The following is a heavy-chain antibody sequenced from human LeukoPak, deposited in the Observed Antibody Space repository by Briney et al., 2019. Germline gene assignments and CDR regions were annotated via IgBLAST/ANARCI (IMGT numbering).Heavy chain of an antibody. CDR2: IIPNIGNT. CDR1: GGTFSSYD. Sequence: SVKVSCKASGGTFSSYDISWVRQAPGQGLEWMGGIIPNIGNTNYAQKFQGRVTVTADKSTSTAYMELSSLRSEDTAVYYCASHYDSSGYDYYGDRYFDYWGQGTLLTVSS. CDR3: ASHYDSSGYDYYGDRYFDY. J-gene: IGHJ4*02. V-gene: IGHV1-69*10. D-gene: IGHD3-22*01.